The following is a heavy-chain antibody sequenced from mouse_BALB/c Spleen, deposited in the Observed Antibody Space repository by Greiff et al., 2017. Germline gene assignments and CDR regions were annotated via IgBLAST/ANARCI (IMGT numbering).Heavy chain of an antibody. D-gene: IGHD3-3*01. CDR1: GYTFTDYY. J-gene: IGHJ2*01. V-gene: IGHV1-77*01. CDR2: IYPGSGNT. Sequence: QVQLQQSGAELARPGASVKLSCKASGYTFTDYYINWVKQRTGQGLEWIGEIYPGSGNTYYNEKFKGKATLTADKSSSTAYMQLSSLTSEDSAVYFCARGDRVYYFDDWGQGTTLTVSS. CDR3: ARGDRVYYFDD.